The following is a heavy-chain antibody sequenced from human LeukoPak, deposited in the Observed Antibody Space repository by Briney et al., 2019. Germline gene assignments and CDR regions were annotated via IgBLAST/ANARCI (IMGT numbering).Heavy chain of an antibody. Sequence: GGSLRLSCAASGFTFSSCAMSWLRQTPQKGLEWVSGISVTGDITYYADSVKGRFTIARDNSRTTLYLQLNSLRADDTAVYYWAKSHITRYPLQYYFDLWAQGAQVIVSS. V-gene: IGHV3-23*01. CDR3: AKSHITRYPLQYYFDL. D-gene: IGHD2-21*01. J-gene: IGHJ4*02. CDR1: GFTFSSCA. CDR2: ISVTGDIT.